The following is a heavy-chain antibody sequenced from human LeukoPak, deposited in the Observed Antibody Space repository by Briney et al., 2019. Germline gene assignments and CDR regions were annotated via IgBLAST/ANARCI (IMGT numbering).Heavy chain of an antibody. J-gene: IGHJ6*02. CDR2: ISAYNGNT. CDR3: ARLYCSGGSCYYYYYGMDV. D-gene: IGHD2-15*01. V-gene: IGHV1-18*01. CDR1: GYTFTGYG. Sequence: GASVKVSCKASGYTFTGYGISWVRQAPGQGLEWMGWISAYNGNTNYAQKLQGRVTMTTDTSTSTAYMELRSLRSDDTAVYYCARLYCSGGSCYYYYYGMDVWGQGTTVTVSS.